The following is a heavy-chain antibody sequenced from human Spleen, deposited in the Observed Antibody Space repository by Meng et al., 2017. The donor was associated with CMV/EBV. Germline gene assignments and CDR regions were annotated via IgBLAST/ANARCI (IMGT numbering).Heavy chain of an antibody. CDR2: IRYDGSNK. CDR1: GLTFNNHA. Sequence: GESLKISCAVSGLTFNNHAMSWVRQAPGKGLEWVAFIRYDGSNKYYADSVKGRFTISRDNSKNTLYLQMNSLRAEDTAVYYCAKEEYSSGWQPGGWFDPWGQGTLVTVSS. J-gene: IGHJ5*02. D-gene: IGHD6-19*01. CDR3: AKEEYSSGWQPGGWFDP. V-gene: IGHV3-30*02.